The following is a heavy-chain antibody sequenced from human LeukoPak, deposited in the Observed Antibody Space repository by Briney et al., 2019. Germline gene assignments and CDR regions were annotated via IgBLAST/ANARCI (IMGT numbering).Heavy chain of an antibody. V-gene: IGHV3-20*04. CDR3: ARDPRAYSSGWYDYYYYGMDV. J-gene: IGHJ6*04. CDR1: GFTFDDYG. D-gene: IGHD6-19*01. CDR2: INWNGGST. Sequence: GGSLRLSCAASGFTFDDYGISWVRQAPGKGLEWVSGINWNGGSTGYADSVKGRFTISRDNAKNSLYLRMNSLRAEDTAVYYCARDPRAYSSGWYDYYYYGMDVWGKGTTVTVSS.